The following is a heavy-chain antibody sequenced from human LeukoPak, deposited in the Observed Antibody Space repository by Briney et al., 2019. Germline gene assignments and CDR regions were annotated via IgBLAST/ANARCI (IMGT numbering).Heavy chain of an antibody. CDR2: ISYDGSDK. V-gene: IGHV3-30*18. Sequence: GRSLRLSCAASGFTFSTYGMHWVRQAPGKGLEWVAVISYDGSDKYYADSGKGRFTISRDNSKNTLYLQMNSLRTEDTAVYYCAKSAPHIVVVTAIDYWGQGTLVTVFS. J-gene: IGHJ4*02. D-gene: IGHD2-21*02. CDR3: AKSAPHIVVVTAIDY. CDR1: GFTFSTYG.